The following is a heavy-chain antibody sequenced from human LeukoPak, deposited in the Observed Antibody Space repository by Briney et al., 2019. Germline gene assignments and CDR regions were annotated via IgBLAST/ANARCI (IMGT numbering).Heavy chain of an antibody. V-gene: IGHV1-18*04. D-gene: IGHD2-2*01. CDR2: ISAYNGNT. Sequence: ASVKVSCKASGYTFTDYYMHWVRQAPGQGLEWMGWISAYNGNTNYAQKLQGRVTMTTDTSTSTAYMELRSLRSDDTAVYYCAQGYCSSTSCYHYGMDVWGQGTTVTVSS. J-gene: IGHJ6*02. CDR1: GYTFTDYY. CDR3: AQGYCSSTSCYHYGMDV.